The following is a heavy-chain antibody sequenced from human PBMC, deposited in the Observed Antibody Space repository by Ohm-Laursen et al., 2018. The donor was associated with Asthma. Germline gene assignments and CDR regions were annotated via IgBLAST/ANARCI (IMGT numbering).Heavy chain of an antibody. CDR1: GGSISSGGYY. CDR3: ARDHCGGSCYSGHYYYYGMDV. D-gene: IGHD2-15*01. J-gene: IGHJ6*02. Sequence: PSETLSLTCTVSGGSISSGGYYWSWIRQHPGEGLEWIGYIYYSGSTYYNPSLKSRVTISVDTSKNQFSLKLSSVTAADTAVYYCARDHCGGSCYSGHYYYYGMDVWGQGTTVTVSS. V-gene: IGHV4-31*03. CDR2: IYYSGST.